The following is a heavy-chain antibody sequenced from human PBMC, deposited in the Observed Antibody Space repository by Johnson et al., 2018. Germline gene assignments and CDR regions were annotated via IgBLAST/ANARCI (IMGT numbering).Heavy chain of an antibody. CDR2: ISYDGSNK. Sequence: QVQLVQSGGGVVQPGRSLRLSCAASGFTFSSYGMHWVRQAPGKGLEWVAVISYDGSNKYYADSVKGRFTISRDNSKNTLYLQTNSLQAEDTAVYYCTTEYFYYMNGWGRGTTVTVSS. CDR1: GFTFSSYG. J-gene: IGHJ6*03. CDR3: TTEYFYYMNG. V-gene: IGHV3-30*03.